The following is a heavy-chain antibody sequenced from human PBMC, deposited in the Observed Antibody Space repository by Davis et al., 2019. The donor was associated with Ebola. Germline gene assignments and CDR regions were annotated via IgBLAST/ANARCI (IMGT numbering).Heavy chain of an antibody. J-gene: IGHJ4*02. CDR3: AKARANEWLQLYYFDE. D-gene: IGHD5-24*01. CDR1: GFTFRSYA. V-gene: IGHV3-30*04. CDR2: ISYDGKGL. Sequence: PGGSLRLSCAASGFTFRSYAMHWVRQAPGKGLEWVAVISYDGKGLGYADSVRGRLTISRDNSENTLYLQMDSLGLEDTAVYYCAKARANEWLQLYYFDEWGQGTQVTVSS.